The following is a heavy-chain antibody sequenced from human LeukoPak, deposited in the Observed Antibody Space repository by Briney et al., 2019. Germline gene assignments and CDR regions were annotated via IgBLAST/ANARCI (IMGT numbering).Heavy chain of an antibody. CDR2: INPSGGST. CDR3: ARDYYYGSGSYSAYYYMDV. V-gene: IGHV1-46*01. J-gene: IGHJ6*03. Sequence: ASVKVSCKASGYTFTSYYMHWVRQAPGQGLEWMGIINPSGGSTSYAQKFQGRVTMTRDMSTSTVYMELSSLRSEDTAVYYCARDYYYGSGSYSAYYYMDVRGKGTTVTVSS. CDR1: GYTFTSYY. D-gene: IGHD3-10*01.